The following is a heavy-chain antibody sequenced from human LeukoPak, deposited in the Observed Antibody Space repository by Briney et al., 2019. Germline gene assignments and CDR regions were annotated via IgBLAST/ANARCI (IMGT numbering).Heavy chain of an antibody. CDR2: ISSSSSYI. J-gene: IGHJ4*02. D-gene: IGHD1-26*01. Sequence: GGSLRLSCAASGFTFSSYSMNWVRQAPGKGLEWVSSISSSSSYIYYADSVKGRFTISRDNAKNSLYLQMNSLRAEETAVYYCARDAKLEVGATTSDYWGQGTLVTVSS. V-gene: IGHV3-21*01. CDR1: GFTFSSYS. CDR3: ARDAKLEVGATTSDY.